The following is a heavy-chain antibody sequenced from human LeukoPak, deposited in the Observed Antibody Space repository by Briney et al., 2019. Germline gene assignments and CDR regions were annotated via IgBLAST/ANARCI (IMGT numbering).Heavy chain of an antibody. J-gene: IGHJ6*03. CDR3: AREFEVPAAAPDYYYYYYIDV. Sequence: PGGSLRLSCAASGFTFSVYSMNWVRQAPGKGLEWVSYISSSSGTIYYADSVKGRVTISRDNVESSLHLQMNSLRVEDTAVYYCAREFEVPAAAPDYYYYYYIDVWGKGTTVTVSS. V-gene: IGHV3-48*04. CDR1: GFTFSVYS. D-gene: IGHD2-2*01. CDR2: ISSSSGTI.